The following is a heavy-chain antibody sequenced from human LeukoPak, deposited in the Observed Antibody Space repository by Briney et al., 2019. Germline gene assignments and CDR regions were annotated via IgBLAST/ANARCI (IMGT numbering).Heavy chain of an antibody. Sequence: PGGSLRLSCAASGFTFSSYAMSWVRQAPGKGLEWVSAISGSGGSTYYADSVKGRFTISRDNSKNTLYLQMNSLRAEDTAVYYCAKDRGYYDSSGYPRYFDYWGQGTLVTVSS. J-gene: IGHJ4*02. CDR1: GFTFSSYA. CDR2: ISGSGGST. V-gene: IGHV3-23*01. D-gene: IGHD3-22*01. CDR3: AKDRGYYDSSGYPRYFDY.